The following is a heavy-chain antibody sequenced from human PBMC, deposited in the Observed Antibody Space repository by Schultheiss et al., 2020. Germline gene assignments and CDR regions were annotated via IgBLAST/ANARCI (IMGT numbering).Heavy chain of an antibody. V-gene: IGHV3-23*01. CDR1: GFTFDDYG. CDR3: ARDCAQQLVASFDY. D-gene: IGHD6-13*01. J-gene: IGHJ4*02. Sequence: GGSLRLSCAASGFTFDDYGMSWVRQAPGKGLEWVSAISGSGGSTYYADSVKGRFTISRDNAKNSLYLQMNSLRAEDTAVYYCARDCAQQLVASFDYWGQGTLVTVSS. CDR2: ISGSGGST.